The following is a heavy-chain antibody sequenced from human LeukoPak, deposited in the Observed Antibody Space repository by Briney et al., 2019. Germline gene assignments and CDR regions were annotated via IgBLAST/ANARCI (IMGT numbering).Heavy chain of an antibody. Sequence: ASETLSLTCTVSGGSISSGGYYWSWIRQHPGKGLEWIGYIYYSGSTYYNPSLKSRVTISVDTSKNQFSLKLSSVTAADTAVYYCARSRVGAYFTHFDYWGQGTLVTVSS. CDR1: GGSISSGGYY. J-gene: IGHJ4*02. D-gene: IGHD1-26*01. V-gene: IGHV4-31*03. CDR3: ARSRVGAYFTHFDY. CDR2: IYYSGST.